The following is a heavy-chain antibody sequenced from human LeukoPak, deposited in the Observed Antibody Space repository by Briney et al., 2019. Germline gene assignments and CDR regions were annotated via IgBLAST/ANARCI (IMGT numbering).Heavy chain of an antibody. CDR3: ARDNWRD. CDR2: IRYDGSNK. CDR1: GVTFRTYA. D-gene: IGHD1-20*01. J-gene: IGHJ3*01. V-gene: IGHV3-30*02. Sequence: GGSLRLSCAASGVTFRTYAMAWVRPAPGQGLGWVAFIRYDGSNKYYADSVKGRFTISRDNSKDTLNLQMNSLRAEDTAVYYCARDNWRDWGQGTMVTVSS.